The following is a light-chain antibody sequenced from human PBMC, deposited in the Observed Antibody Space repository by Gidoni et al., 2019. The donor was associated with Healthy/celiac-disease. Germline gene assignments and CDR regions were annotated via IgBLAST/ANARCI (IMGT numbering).Light chain of an antibody. CDR3: QQYYSTPPYT. V-gene: IGKV4-1*01. Sequence: DIVMTQSPDSLAVSLGERATINCKSNQSVLYSSNNKNYLAWYQQKPGQPPTLLIYLASTRESGVPDRFSGSGSGTDFTLTISSLQAEDVAVYYCQQYYSTPPYTFGQGTKLEIK. J-gene: IGKJ2*01. CDR2: LAS. CDR1: QSVLYSSNNKNY.